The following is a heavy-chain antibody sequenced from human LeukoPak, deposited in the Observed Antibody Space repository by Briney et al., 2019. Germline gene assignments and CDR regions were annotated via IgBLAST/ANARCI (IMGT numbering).Heavy chain of an antibody. CDR3: ARNDIGYCSGGSCYSDY. J-gene: IGHJ4*02. CDR2: ISAYNGNT. D-gene: IGHD2-15*01. V-gene: IGHV1-18*01. Sequence: ASVKVSCKASGYTFTSYGISWVRQAPGQGLEWMGWISAYNGNTNYAQKLQGRVTMTTDTSTSTAYMELRSLRSDDTAVYYCARNDIGYCSGGSCYSDYWGQGTLVTVSS. CDR1: GYTFTSYG.